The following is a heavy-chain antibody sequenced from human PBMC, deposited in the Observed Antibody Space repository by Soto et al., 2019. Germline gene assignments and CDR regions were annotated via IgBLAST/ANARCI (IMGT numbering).Heavy chain of an antibody. CDR3: ARDGDSGPPGYYYYYYGMDV. D-gene: IGHD5-12*01. CDR2: ISSSSSYI. V-gene: IGHV3-21*01. Sequence: EVQLVESGGGLVKPGGFLRLSCAASGFTFSSYSMNWVRQAPGKGLEWVSSISSSSSYIYYADSVKGRFTISRDNAKNSLYLQMNSLRAEDTAVYYCARDGDSGPPGYYYYYYGMDVWGQGTTVTVSS. J-gene: IGHJ6*02. CDR1: GFTFSSYS.